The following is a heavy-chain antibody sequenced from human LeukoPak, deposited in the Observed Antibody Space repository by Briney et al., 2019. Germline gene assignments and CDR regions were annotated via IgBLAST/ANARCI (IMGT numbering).Heavy chain of an antibody. CDR1: GGSFSSYY. D-gene: IGHD3-9*01. CDR3: SRGRALLRYFDWLSLGAFDI. Sequence: SETLSLTCAVYGGSFSSYYWSWIRQPPGKGLEWIGEINHSGSTNDNPSLKSRVTISVDTSKNQFSLKLSSVTAAATAVYYCSRGRALLRYFDWLSLGAFDIWGQGTMVTVSS. V-gene: IGHV4-34*01. CDR2: INHSGST. J-gene: IGHJ3*02.